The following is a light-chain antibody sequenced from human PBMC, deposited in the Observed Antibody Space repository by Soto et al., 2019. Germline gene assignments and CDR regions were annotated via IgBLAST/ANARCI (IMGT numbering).Light chain of an antibody. J-gene: IGKJ2*02. CDR3: QQYNNWPPEGT. Sequence: ETVMTQSPVTLSVSPGERVTLSCRASQSVSSNLAWYQQKLVKAPRLLIYGASTRATGIPARFSGSGSGTEFTLTISSLPSEDFAVYYCQQYNNWPPEGTFGQGTKLEIK. V-gene: IGKV3-15*01. CDR1: QSVSSN. CDR2: GAS.